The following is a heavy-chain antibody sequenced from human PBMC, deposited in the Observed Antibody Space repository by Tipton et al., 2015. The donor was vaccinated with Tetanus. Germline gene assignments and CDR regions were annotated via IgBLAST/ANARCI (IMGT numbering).Heavy chain of an antibody. J-gene: IGHJ3*02. CDR1: GGSISSYY. CDR3: ARDKTGDAFDI. D-gene: IGHD3-10*01. V-gene: IGHV4-59*01. Sequence: TLSLTXTVSGGSISSYYWSWIRQPPGKGLEWIGYIYYSGSTNYNPSLKSRVTISVDTSKNQFSLKLSSVTAADTAVYYCARDKTGDAFDIWGQGTMVTVSS. CDR2: IYYSGST.